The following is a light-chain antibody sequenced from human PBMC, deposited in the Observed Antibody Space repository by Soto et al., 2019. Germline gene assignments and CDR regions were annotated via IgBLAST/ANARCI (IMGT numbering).Light chain of an antibody. CDR1: QTVSSY. J-gene: IGKJ5*01. CDR3: QQSFTTPS. CDR2: ATS. Sequence: IQMTQTPSTLSASVGDRVNITCRASQTVSSYLNWYQQKPGTVPKLLIYATSNLQSGVPSRFSGRGFGTDFTLTISSLQPEDFATYYCQQSFTTPSFGQGTRLE. V-gene: IGKV1-39*01.